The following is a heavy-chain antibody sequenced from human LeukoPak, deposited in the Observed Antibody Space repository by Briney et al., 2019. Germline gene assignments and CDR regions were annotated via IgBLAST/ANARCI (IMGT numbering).Heavy chain of an antibody. J-gene: IGHJ3*02. CDR1: GDSLSSNSAA. CDR3: ARKAGGAFDI. Sequence: SQTLSLTCAISGDSLSSNSAAWNWLRQSPSRGLEWLGRTYYRSKWYNEYAVSVKSRITINPDTSKNQFSLQLVSVTPEDTAVYYCARKAGGAFDIWGQGTVVTVSS. D-gene: IGHD4-23*01. CDR2: TYYRSKWYN. V-gene: IGHV6-1*01.